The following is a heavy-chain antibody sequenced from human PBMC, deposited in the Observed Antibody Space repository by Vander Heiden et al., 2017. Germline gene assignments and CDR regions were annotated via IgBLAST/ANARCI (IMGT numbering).Heavy chain of an antibody. CDR2: LRSSGGST. CDR3: AKDTAMIAAGPFDY. V-gene: IGHV3-23*01. CDR1: GFTYSGYG. D-gene: IGHD3-22*01. J-gene: IGHJ4*02. Sequence: EVQPSESGGGLVQPAGSLRLSSAAAGFTYSGYGMSWVRQAAGKGREWVSALRSSGGSTYYAGSVKGRFTISRDNSIHRLYLQMNSLRAEDTAVYYCAKDTAMIAAGPFDYWVQGTLVALSS.